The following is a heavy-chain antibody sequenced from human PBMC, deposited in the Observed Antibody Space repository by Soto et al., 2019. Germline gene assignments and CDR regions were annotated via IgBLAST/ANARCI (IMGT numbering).Heavy chain of an antibody. D-gene: IGHD3-3*01. V-gene: IGHV4-4*07. CDR3: ARGGQDFWSGTFDY. CDR2: IDNSGNT. J-gene: IGHJ4*02. CDR1: DSSISTYF. Sequence: SETLSLTCTVSDSSISTYFCNWIRQPAGKGLEWIGRIDNSGNTNYNPSLKSRVTMSADTSRNQFSLKLNSVTAADTAVYYCARGGQDFWSGTFDYWGQGALVTVSS.